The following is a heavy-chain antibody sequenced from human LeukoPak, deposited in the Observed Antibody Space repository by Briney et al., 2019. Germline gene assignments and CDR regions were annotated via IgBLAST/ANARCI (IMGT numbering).Heavy chain of an antibody. CDR1: GFTFDDYG. D-gene: IGHD3-22*01. J-gene: IGHJ4*02. V-gene: IGHV3-20*04. Sequence: GGSLRLSCAASGFTFDDYGMSWVRQAPGKWLEWVSGINWNGGSTGYADSVKGRFTISRDNAKNSLYLQMNSLRAEDTAVYYCARSSDSSGYYYFDYWGQGTLVTVSS. CDR3: ARSSDSSGYYYFDY. CDR2: INWNGGST.